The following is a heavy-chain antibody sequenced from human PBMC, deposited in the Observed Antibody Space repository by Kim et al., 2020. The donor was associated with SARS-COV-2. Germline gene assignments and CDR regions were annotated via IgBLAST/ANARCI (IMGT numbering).Heavy chain of an antibody. V-gene: IGHV4-59*08. CDR1: GGSISGYY. CDR2: IFNAGTT. Sequence: SETLSLTCTVSGGSISGYYWTWIRLPPGKGLEWIGYIFNAGTTYYNPSLKSRVTISVDTSKNQFSLNLSSVTAADTAVYYCARLNALHTHRPLDYWGQGTLVTVSS. CDR3: ARLNALHTHRPLDY. J-gene: IGHJ4*02.